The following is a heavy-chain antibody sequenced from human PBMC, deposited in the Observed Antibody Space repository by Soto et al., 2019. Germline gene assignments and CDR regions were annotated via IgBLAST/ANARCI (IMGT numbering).Heavy chain of an antibody. D-gene: IGHD3-9*01. V-gene: IGHV4-30-4*01. J-gene: IGHJ4*02. CDR3: AREYYAILPGPTGLDY. CDR2: IYYSGST. Sequence: LALTCTVSGGSISSGDYYWSWIRQPPGKGLEWIGYIYYSGSTYYNPSLKSRVTISVDTSKKQFSLKLSSVTAADTAVYYCAREYYAILPGPTGLDYWCQGALVTVFS. CDR1: GGSISSGDYY.